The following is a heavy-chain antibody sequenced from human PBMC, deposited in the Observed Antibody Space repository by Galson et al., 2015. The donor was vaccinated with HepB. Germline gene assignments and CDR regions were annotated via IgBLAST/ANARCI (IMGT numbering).Heavy chain of an antibody. V-gene: IGHV1-24*01. CDR3: ATVRSRRLYYYDSSGYPNYYGMDV. D-gene: IGHD3-22*01. J-gene: IGHJ6*02. CDR2: FDPEDGET. Sequence: SVKVSCKVSGYTLTELSMHWVRQAPGKGLEWMGGFDPEDGETIYAQKFQGRVTMTEDTSTDTAYMELSSLRSEDTAVYYCATVRSRRLYYYDSSGYPNYYGMDVWGQVTTVTVSS. CDR1: GYTLTELS.